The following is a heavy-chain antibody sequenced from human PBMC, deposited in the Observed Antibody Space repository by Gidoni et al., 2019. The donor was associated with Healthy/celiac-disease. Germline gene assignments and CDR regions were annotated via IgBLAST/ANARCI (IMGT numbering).Heavy chain of an antibody. CDR1: GYTFTSYY. Sequence: QVQLVQSGAEVKKPGASVKVSCKASGYTFTSYYMHWVRQAPGQGLEWMGIINPSGGSTSYAQKFQGRVTMTRDTSTSTVYMELSSLRSEDTAVYYCARVPFEFGGSYRPHFDYWGQGTLVTVSS. J-gene: IGHJ4*02. CDR2: INPSGGST. V-gene: IGHV1-46*03. CDR3: ARVPFEFGGSYRPHFDY. D-gene: IGHD1-26*01.